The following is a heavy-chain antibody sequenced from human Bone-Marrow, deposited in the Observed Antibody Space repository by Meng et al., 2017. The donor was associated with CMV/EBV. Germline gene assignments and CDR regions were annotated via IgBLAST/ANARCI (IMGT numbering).Heavy chain of an antibody. CDR3: AKDTGRRFLSRCYYFDY. V-gene: IGHV3-23*03. Sequence: GESLKISCAASGFTFSSYATSWVRQAPGKGLEWVSVIYSGGSSTYYADSVKGRFTISRDNSKNTLYLQMNSLRAEDTAVYYCAKDTGRRFLSRCYYFDYWGQGTLVAVSS. D-gene: IGHD3-3*01. CDR1: GFTFSSYA. J-gene: IGHJ4*02. CDR2: IYSGGSST.